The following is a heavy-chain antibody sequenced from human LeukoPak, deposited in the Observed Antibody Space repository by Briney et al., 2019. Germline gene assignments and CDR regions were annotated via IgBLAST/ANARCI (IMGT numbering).Heavy chain of an antibody. CDR1: GFTFSSHG. CDR2: IWYDGSKR. V-gene: IGHV3-33*06. Sequence: PGGSLRLSCAASGFTFSSHGMHWVRQAPGKGLEWVAVIWYDGSKRYYADSVKGRFTISRDDSKNTLYLQMNSLRDEDTAIYYCAKDVFELYDIYDHWGQGTLVSVSS. CDR3: AKDVFELYDIYDH. J-gene: IGHJ4*02. D-gene: IGHD3-9*01.